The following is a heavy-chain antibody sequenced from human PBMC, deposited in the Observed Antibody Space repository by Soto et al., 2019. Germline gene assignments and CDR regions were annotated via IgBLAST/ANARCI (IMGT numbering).Heavy chain of an antibody. Sequence: EVQLLESGGGLVQPGGSLRLSCAASGFTFSSYAMSWVRQAPGKGLEWVSAISGSGGSTYYADSVKGRFTISGDNSKNTLYLQMNSLRAEDTAVYYCAKDRPYCSSTSCYPSYYYGMDVWGQGTTVTVSS. CDR3: AKDRPYCSSTSCYPSYYYGMDV. CDR2: ISGSGGST. D-gene: IGHD2-2*01. CDR1: GFTFSSYA. J-gene: IGHJ6*02. V-gene: IGHV3-23*01.